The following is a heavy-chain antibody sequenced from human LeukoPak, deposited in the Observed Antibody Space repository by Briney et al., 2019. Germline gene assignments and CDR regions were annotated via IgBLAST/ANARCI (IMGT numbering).Heavy chain of an antibody. D-gene: IGHD6-13*01. CDR2: IYTSGST. CDR1: GGSISSGSYY. Sequence: SETLSLTCTVSGGSISSGSYYWSWIRQPAGKGLEWIGRIYTSGSTNYNPSLKSRVTISLDTSKNQFSLKLSSVTAADTAVYYCARDRPGGSSLDYWGQGTLVTVSS. J-gene: IGHJ4*02. V-gene: IGHV4-61*02. CDR3: ARDRPGGSSLDY.